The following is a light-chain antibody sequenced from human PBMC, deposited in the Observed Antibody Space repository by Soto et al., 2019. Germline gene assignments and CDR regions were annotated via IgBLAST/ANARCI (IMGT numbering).Light chain of an antibody. J-gene: IGKJ1*01. V-gene: IGKV4-1*01. CDR1: QIVLYSSNNKIY. CDR2: WAS. Sequence: DILMTQSPDYLAVSLGERATINCKSSQIVLYSSNNKIYLAWYQQKPGQPPKLLIYWASTRESGVPDRFSGSGSGTDFTLTISSLQAEDVAVYYCQQYDSPPWTFGQGTKVDI. CDR3: QQYDSPPWT.